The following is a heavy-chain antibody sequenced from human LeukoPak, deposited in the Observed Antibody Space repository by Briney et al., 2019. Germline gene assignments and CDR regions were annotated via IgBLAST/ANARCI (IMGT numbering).Heavy chain of an antibody. CDR1: GGSISSSSYY. CDR2: IFHTGSA. D-gene: IGHD6-19*01. J-gene: IGHJ4*02. Sequence: PSETLSLTCTVSGGSISSSSYYWGWIRQPPGKGLEYIGSIFHTGSADYNPSLKSRVTLSVDTSKNQFSLKLNSVTAADTAVYYCVREREKQWLFWGQGTLVPVSS. CDR3: VREREKQWLF. V-gene: IGHV4-39*07.